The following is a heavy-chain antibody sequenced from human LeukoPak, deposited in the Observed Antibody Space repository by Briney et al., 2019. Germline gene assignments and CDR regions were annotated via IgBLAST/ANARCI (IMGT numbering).Heavy chain of an antibody. CDR1: GFTFSTAW. D-gene: IGHD2-15*01. Sequence: GGSLRLSCAASGFTFSTAWMSWVRQAPGKGLEWVARFKSKADGGTTDYVAPVQGRFTVSRDDAISMVWLQMSHLKTEDTGIYYCVRGGSAFDYWSQGALVTVSS. J-gene: IGHJ4*02. V-gene: IGHV3-15*01. CDR2: FKSKADGGTT. CDR3: VRGGSAFDY.